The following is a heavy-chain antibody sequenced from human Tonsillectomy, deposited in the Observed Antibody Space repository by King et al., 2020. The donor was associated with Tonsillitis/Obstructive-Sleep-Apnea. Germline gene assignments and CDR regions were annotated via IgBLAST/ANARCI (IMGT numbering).Heavy chain of an antibody. J-gene: IGHJ4*02. D-gene: IGHD6-13*01. V-gene: IGHV4-59*01. CDR2: IYYSGST. Sequence: QLQESGPGLVKPSETLSLTCTVSGGSISSYYWSWIRQPPGKGLEWMGYIYYSGSTNYNPSLKSRVTISVDTSKNQFSLKLSSVTAADTAVYYCARARRSSSYFDYWGQGTLVTVSS. CDR1: GGSISSYY. CDR3: ARARRSSSYFDY.